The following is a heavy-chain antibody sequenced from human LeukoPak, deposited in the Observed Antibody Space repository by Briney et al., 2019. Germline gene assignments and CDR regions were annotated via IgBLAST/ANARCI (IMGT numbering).Heavy chain of an antibody. CDR2: INHSGST. CDR3: ARVIGGSGYSGYDSYYFDY. CDR1: GGSFSGYY. D-gene: IGHD5-12*01. J-gene: IGHJ4*02. Sequence: SETLSLTCAVYGGSFSGYYWSWIRQPPGKGLEWIGEINHSGSTNYNPSLKSRVTISVDTSKNQFSLKLSSVTAADTAVYYCARVIGGSGYSGYDSYYFDYWGQGTLVTVSS. V-gene: IGHV4-34*01.